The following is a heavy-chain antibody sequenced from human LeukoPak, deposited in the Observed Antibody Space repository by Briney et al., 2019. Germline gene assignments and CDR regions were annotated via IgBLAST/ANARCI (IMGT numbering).Heavy chain of an antibody. CDR2: MNPNSRNT. D-gene: IGHD6-19*01. J-gene: IGHJ4*02. CDR3: ARSRAGTDFDY. V-gene: IGHV1-8*03. Sequence: GWMNPNSRNTGYAQKFQGRVTITRNTSISTAYMELSSLRSEDTAVYYCARSRAGTDFDYWGQGTLVTVSS.